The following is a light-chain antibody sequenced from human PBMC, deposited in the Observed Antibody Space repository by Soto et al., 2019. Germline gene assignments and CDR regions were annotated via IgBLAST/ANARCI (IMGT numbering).Light chain of an antibody. CDR2: YDS. Sequence: SYELTQPPSVSVAPGKTARITCGGNNIGSKRVHWYQQKPGQAPVLVIYYDSDRPSGIPERFSGSNSGNTATLTISRVEDGDEADYYCQVWDSSSDHYVFGTGTKLTVL. CDR3: QVWDSSSDHYV. J-gene: IGLJ1*01. CDR1: NIGSKR. V-gene: IGLV3-21*04.